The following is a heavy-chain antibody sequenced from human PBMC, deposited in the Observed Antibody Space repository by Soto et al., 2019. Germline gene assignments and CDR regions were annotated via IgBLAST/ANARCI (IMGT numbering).Heavy chain of an antibody. Sequence: KPSETLSLTCTVSGGSISSSSYYWGWIRQPPGKGLEWIGSIYYSGSTYYNPSLKSRVTISVDTSKNQFSLKLSSVTAADTAVYYCARRGKDYYYGMDVWGQGTTVTVSS. J-gene: IGHJ6*02. CDR2: IYYSGST. D-gene: IGHD6-25*01. CDR3: ARRGKDYYYGMDV. V-gene: IGHV4-39*01. CDR1: GGSISSSSYY.